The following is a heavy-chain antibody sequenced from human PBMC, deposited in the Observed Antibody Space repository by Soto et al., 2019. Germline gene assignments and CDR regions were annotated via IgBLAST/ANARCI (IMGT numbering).Heavy chain of an antibody. CDR3: ARSPIGYGDSFEY. D-gene: IGHD4-17*01. CDR1: GGSISSYY. Sequence: SETLSLTCTVSGGSISSYYWSWIRQPPGKGLEWIGYIYYSGSTNYNPSLKSRVTISVDTSKNQFSLKLSSVTAADTAVYYCARSPIGYGDSFEYWGQGTLVTVSS. CDR2: IYYSGST. V-gene: IGHV4-59*12. J-gene: IGHJ4*02.